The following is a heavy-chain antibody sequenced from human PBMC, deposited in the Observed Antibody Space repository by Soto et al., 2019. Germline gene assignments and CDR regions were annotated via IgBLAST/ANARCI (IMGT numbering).Heavy chain of an antibody. V-gene: IGHV1-18*04. D-gene: IGHD2-21*01. Sequence: QIQLVQSGAEMKKPGASVKVSCKASGYSFFTHGITWVRQTPGHGLEWLGWISPKNGNTRYSQILQGRVSLTTDTSTSTVYMEVTNLRSDDSAVYYCGRVSSSIVVIPDFGMDVWGHGTTVTVSS. CDR3: GRVSSSIVVIPDFGMDV. CDR2: ISPKNGNT. J-gene: IGHJ6*02. CDR1: GYSFFTHG.